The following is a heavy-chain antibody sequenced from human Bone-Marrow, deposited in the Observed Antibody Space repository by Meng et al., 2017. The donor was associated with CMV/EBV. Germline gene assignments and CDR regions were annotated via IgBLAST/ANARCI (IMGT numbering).Heavy chain of an antibody. CDR2: INPNSGGT. D-gene: IGHD6-13*01. CDR1: GYTFTGYY. V-gene: IGHV1-2*02. J-gene: IGHJ5*02. CDR3: ARDPYFPNIAARPTPNWFDP. Sequence: ASVKVSCKASGYTFTGYYMHWVRQAPGQGLEWMGWINPNSGGTNYAQKFQGRVTMTRDTSISTAYMELSRLRSDDTAVYYCARDPYFPNIAARPTPNWFDPWGQGTLVTVSS.